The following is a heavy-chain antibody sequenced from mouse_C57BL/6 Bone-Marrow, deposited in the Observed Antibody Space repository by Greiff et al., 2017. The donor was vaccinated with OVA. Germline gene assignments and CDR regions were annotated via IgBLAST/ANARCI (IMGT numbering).Heavy chain of an antibody. CDR1: GYAFSSSW. V-gene: IGHV1-82*01. CDR2: IYPGDGDT. D-gene: IGHD4-1*01. CDR3: AITVGYFDV. J-gene: IGHJ1*03. Sequence: VQVVESGPELVKPGASVKISCKASGYAFSSSWMNWVKQRPGKGLEWIGRIYPGDGDTNYNGKFKGKATLTADKSSSTAYMQLSSLTSEDSAVYFCAITVGYFDVWGTGTTVTVSS.